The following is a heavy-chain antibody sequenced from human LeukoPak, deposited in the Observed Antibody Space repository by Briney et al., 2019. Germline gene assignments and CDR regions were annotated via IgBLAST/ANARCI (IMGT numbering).Heavy chain of an antibody. J-gene: IGHJ4*02. CDR2: INPSGGST. CDR3: ARDGQWELPAC. V-gene: IGHV1-46*01. D-gene: IGHD1-26*01. Sequence: GASVKVSCKASGYTFTSYYMHWVRQAPGQGLEWMGIINPSGGSTSYAQKFQGRVTMTRDMPTSTVYMELSSLRSEDTAVYYCARDGQWELPACWGQGTLVTVSS. CDR1: GYTFTSYY.